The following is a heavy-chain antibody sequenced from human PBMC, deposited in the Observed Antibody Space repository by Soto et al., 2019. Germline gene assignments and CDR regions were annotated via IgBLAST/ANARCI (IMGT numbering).Heavy chain of an antibody. D-gene: IGHD5-18*01. CDR2: MNPNSGNT. CDR1: GYTFTSYD. V-gene: IGHV1-8*01. Sequence: GASVKVSCKASGYTFTSYDINWVRQATGQGLEWMGWMNPNSGNTGYAQKFQGRVTMTRNTSISTAYMELSSLRSEDTAVYYCARGALDSGYSYGPHYYYYYGMDVWGQGTTVTVSS. J-gene: IGHJ6*02. CDR3: ARGALDSGYSYGPHYYYYYGMDV.